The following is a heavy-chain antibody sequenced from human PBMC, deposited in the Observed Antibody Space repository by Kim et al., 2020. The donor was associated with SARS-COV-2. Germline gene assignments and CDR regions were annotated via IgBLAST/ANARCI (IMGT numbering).Heavy chain of an antibody. CDR3: ARADYSPPSFDS. V-gene: IGHV4-59*01. J-gene: IGHJ4*02. CDR1: GGSISSYY. CDR2: VYNSANT. Sequence: SETLSLTCTVSGGSISSYYWSWIRQPPGKGLEWIGYVYNSANTKYNPSLKSRVTISADTSKNQFSLKLNSVTAADTAVYYCARADYSPPSFDSWGQGTLVTVSS. D-gene: IGHD4-4*01.